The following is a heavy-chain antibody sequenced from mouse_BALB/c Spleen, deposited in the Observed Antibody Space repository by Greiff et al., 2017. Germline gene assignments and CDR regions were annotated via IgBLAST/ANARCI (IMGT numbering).Heavy chain of an antibody. Sequence: DVMLVESGGGLVQPGGSRKLSCAASGFTFSSFGMHWVRQAPEKGLEWVAYISSGSSTIYYADTVKGRFTISRDNPKNTLFLQMTSLRSEDTAMYYCARSHYDPFAYWGQGTLVTVSA. CDR2: ISSGSSTI. D-gene: IGHD2-4*01. J-gene: IGHJ3*01. V-gene: IGHV5-17*02. CDR3: ARSHYDPFAY. CDR1: GFTFSSFG.